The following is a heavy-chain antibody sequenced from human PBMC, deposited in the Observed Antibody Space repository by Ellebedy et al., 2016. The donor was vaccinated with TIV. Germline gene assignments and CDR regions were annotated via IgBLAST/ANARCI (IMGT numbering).Heavy chain of an antibody. CDR3: ASTVAPDYYYYYGMDV. CDR1: RGTFSSYA. D-gene: IGHD2-15*01. CDR2: IIPIFGTA. V-gene: IGHV1-69*13. J-gene: IGHJ6*02. Sequence: SVKVSXKASRGTFSSYAISWVRQAPGQGLEWMGGIIPIFGTANYAQKFQGRVTITADESTSTAYMELSSLRSEDTAVYYCASTVAPDYYYYYGMDVWGQGTTVTVSS.